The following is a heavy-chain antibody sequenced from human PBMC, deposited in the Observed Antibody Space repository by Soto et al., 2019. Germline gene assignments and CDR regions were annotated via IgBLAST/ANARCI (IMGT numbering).Heavy chain of an antibody. J-gene: IGHJ6*02. CDR2: ISKDSGRAT. CDR1: GFIFRDWF. V-gene: IGHV3-11*01. D-gene: IGHD3-3*01. Sequence: PGGSLRLSCAASGFIFRDWFMSWIRQAPGKGLEWISYISKDSGRATRYADSVKGRFTISRDNAKNSLFLQMNNLTVEDTAVYYCAREIYDFWSGYRYDYYGMDVWGQGTTVTVSS. CDR3: AREIYDFWSGYRYDYYGMDV.